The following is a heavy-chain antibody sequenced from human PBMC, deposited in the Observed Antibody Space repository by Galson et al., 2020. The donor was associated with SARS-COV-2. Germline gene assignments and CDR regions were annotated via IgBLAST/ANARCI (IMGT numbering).Heavy chain of an antibody. CDR1: GGSVNSGTYY. J-gene: IGHJ4*02. CDR2: IYTSGTT. V-gene: IGHV4-61*02. Sequence: SETLSLTCAVSGGSVNSGTYYWSWIRQPAGKGLEWIGRIYTSGTTNYNPSLKSRVTISVDTSKNQFSLQLSSVTAADTAVYYCARASGYTYGYGVDYWGQGTLVTVSS. CDR3: ARASGYTYGYGVDY. D-gene: IGHD5-18*01.